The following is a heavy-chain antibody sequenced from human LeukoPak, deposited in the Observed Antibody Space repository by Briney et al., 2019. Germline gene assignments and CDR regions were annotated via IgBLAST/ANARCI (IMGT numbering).Heavy chain of an antibody. D-gene: IGHD4-23*01. CDR3: ARRLGLRWDLQAFDI. CDR1: GFTFTSYD. J-gene: IGHJ3*02. CDR2: MNPNSGNT. V-gene: IGHV1-8*03. Sequence: VASVKVSCKASGFTFTSYDINWVRQATRQGLEWMGWMNPNSGNTGHAQKFQGRVTITRNNSISTVYMELSSLRSEDTAVYYCARRLGLRWDLQAFDIWGQGTMVTVPS.